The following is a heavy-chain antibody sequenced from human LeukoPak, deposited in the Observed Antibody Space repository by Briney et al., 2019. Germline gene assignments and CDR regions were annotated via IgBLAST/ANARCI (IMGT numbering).Heavy chain of an antibody. V-gene: IGHV3-23*01. Sequence: GGSLRLSCAASGFTFSSYAMSWVRQAPGKGPEGVSGISANGDTTKYADSVKGRFTISRDNSKNTVFLQMNSLRADDTAVYYCAKEGRIAAGTGDYFDCWGQGTLVTVSS. CDR1: GFTFSSYA. J-gene: IGHJ4*02. CDR2: ISANGDTT. D-gene: IGHD6-13*01. CDR3: AKEGRIAAGTGDYFDC.